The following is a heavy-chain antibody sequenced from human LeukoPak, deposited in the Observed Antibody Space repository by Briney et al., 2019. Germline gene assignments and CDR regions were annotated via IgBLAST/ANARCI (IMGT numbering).Heavy chain of an antibody. V-gene: IGHV3-21*01. J-gene: IGHJ3*02. CDR1: GFTFSSYS. CDR3: ARDRIIYGDYGDAFDI. D-gene: IGHD4-17*01. CDR2: ISSSSSYI. Sequence: GGSLRLSCAASGFTFSSYSMNWVRQAPGKGLEWVSSISSSSSYIYYADSVKGRFTISRDNAKNSLFLQMNSLTAEDTAVYYCARDRIIYGDYGDAFDIWGQGTMVTVSS.